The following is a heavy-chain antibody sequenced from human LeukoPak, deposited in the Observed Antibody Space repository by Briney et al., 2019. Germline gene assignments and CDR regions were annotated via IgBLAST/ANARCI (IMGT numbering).Heavy chain of an antibody. CDR3: ARDGIAAAASDY. J-gene: IGHJ4*02. CDR1: GFTFSSYW. CDR2: ISGDGRNI. V-gene: IGHV3-74*01. Sequence: GGSLRLSCVASGFTFSSYWMHWVRQDPRKGLVWVSRISGDGRNINYADSVRGRFTISRDNAKNTLYLQMNSLRAEDTAVYYCARDGIAAAASDYWGQGTLVTVSS. D-gene: IGHD6-13*01.